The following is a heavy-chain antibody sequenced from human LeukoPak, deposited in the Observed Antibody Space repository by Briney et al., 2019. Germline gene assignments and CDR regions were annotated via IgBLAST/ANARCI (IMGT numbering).Heavy chain of an antibody. V-gene: IGHV4-34*01. D-gene: IGHD6-19*01. CDR1: GGSFSGYY. Sequence: PSETLSLTCAVYGGSFSGYYWSWIRQPPGKGLEWIGEINHSGSTNYNPSLKSRVTISVDTSKNQFSLKLSSVTAADTAVYYCARSHSYSSGYYWGQGTLVTVSS. CDR3: ARSHSYSSGYY. CDR2: INHSGST. J-gene: IGHJ4*02.